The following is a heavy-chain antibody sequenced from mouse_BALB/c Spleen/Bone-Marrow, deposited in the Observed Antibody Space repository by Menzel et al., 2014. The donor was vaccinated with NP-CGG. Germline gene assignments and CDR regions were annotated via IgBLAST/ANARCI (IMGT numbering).Heavy chain of an antibody. J-gene: IGHJ4*01. CDR1: GYTFTSYT. D-gene: IGHD2-10*02. CDR2: IHPSSGYT. V-gene: IGHV1-4*02. CDR3: VRKYVNVPHFMDY. Sequence: QVHLQQPAVELARPGASVKMSCKASGYTFTSYTIHWIRQRPGQGLEWIGYIHPSSGYTEYSQKFKDRTALTADKSSTTAYMQLSSLTSEDSAVYYCVRKYVNVPHFMDYWGQGTSVTVSS.